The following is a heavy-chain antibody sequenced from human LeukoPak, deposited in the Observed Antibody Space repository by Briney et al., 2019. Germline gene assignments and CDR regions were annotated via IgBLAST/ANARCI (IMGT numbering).Heavy chain of an antibody. Sequence: GGSLRLSCAASGFTFSSSWMHWVRQAPGKGLVWVSRINSDGSSTSYADSVKGRLTISRDNGKNTVYLQMNSLRAEDTAVYYCAKDWAYSMDVWGKGTTVTVSS. V-gene: IGHV3-74*01. D-gene: IGHD3-16*01. CDR3: AKDWAYSMDV. CDR1: GFTFSSSW. CDR2: INSDGSST. J-gene: IGHJ6*04.